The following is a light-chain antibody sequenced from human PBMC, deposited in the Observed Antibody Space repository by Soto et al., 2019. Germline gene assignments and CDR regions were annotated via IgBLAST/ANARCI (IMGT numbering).Light chain of an antibody. Sequence: DIQMTQSPSTLSASVGDRFTIAFRSSQSISSWLAWYQQTPGKAPKVLIYDASSLESGVPSRFSGSGSGTEFTLTITRLQPDDFATYHCQQYNTLSLTFGGGTKVDI. J-gene: IGKJ4*01. V-gene: IGKV1-5*01. CDR3: QQYNTLSLT. CDR1: QSISSW. CDR2: DAS.